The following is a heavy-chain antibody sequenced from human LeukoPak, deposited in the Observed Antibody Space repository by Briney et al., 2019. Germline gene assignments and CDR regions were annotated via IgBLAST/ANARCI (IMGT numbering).Heavy chain of an antibody. CDR1: GFTFSLYN. Sequence: QPGGSLRLSCAASGFTFSLYNMNWVRQAPGKGLEWVSGISWNSGSIGYADSVKGRFTISRDNAKSSLYLHMNSLRAEDTALYYCAKDSRFVIPAATFDYWGQGTLVTVSS. D-gene: IGHD3-16*02. V-gene: IGHV3-9*01. J-gene: IGHJ4*02. CDR3: AKDSRFVIPAATFDY. CDR2: ISWNSGSI.